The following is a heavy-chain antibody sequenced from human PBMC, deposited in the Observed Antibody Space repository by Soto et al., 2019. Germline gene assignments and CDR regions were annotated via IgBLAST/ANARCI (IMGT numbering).Heavy chain of an antibody. Sequence: ASVKVSCKASGYSFTDYHIHWVRQAPGQGLEWLGRINPKSGGTNYAQTFQGRVTMTRDTSISTAYMELSRLRSDDTAVYYCARDLGVLLWFGELERQLDYWGQGTLVTVSS. CDR3: ARDLGVLLWFGELERQLDY. CDR1: GYSFTDYH. D-gene: IGHD3-10*01. CDR2: INPKSGGT. V-gene: IGHV1-2*06. J-gene: IGHJ4*02.